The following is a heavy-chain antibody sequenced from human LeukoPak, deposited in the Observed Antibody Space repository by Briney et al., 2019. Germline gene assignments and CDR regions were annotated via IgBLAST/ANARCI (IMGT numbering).Heavy chain of an antibody. CDR2: IYPGDSDT. CDR1: GYSFSTYW. Sequence: GESLKISCKGVGYSFSTYWLGWVRQTPGKGLEWMGIIYPGDSDTRYSPSFQGQVTISVDKSIGTAYLQWRSLKASDSAIYYCARRGDAYSLAYWGQGTLVTVSS. J-gene: IGHJ4*01. D-gene: IGHD5-24*01. CDR3: ARRGDAYSLAY. V-gene: IGHV5-51*01.